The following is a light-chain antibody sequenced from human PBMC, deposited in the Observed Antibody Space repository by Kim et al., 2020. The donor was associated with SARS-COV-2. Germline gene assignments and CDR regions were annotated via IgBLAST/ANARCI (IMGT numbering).Light chain of an antibody. Sequence: LSPGARATLSCRASQSVSSYLAWYQQKPGQAPRLLIYDASNRATGIPARFSGSGSGTDFTLTISRLEPEDFAVYYCQQRSNWPRYTFGQGTKLEIK. V-gene: IGKV3-11*01. CDR2: DAS. CDR1: QSVSSY. J-gene: IGKJ2*01. CDR3: QQRSNWPRYT.